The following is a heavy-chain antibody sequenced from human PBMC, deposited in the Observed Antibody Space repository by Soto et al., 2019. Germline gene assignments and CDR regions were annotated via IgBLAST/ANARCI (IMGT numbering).Heavy chain of an antibody. V-gene: IGHV4-31*03. D-gene: IGHD2-2*03. CDR1: DGSITSGGHY. CDR2: ISYTGTT. J-gene: IGHJ6*03. Sequence: QVQLQASGPGLVQPSQTLSLTCTVSDGSITSGGHYWSWIRQHPEKGLEWIGYISYTGTTYFNPSLHSRVLMSADTSKNEFFLTLTSVTVADTAIYYCARESAGQWISTAGQEYYYTDVWGEGTTVTVSS. CDR3: ARESAGQWISTAGQEYYYTDV.